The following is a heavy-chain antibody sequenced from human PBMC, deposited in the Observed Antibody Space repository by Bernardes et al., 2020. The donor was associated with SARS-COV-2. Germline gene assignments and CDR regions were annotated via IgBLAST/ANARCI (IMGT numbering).Heavy chain of an antibody. D-gene: IGHD3-3*01. J-gene: IGHJ6*02. CDR1: GYTFTGYY. Sequence: ASVKVSCKASGYTFTGYYMHWVRQAPGQGLEWMGWINPNSGGTNYAQKFQGRVTMTRDTSISTAYMELSRLRSDDTAVYYCARDYDFWSGPTWPRYGMDVWGQGTTVTVSS. CDR3: ARDYDFWSGPTWPRYGMDV. CDR2: INPNSGGT. V-gene: IGHV1-2*02.